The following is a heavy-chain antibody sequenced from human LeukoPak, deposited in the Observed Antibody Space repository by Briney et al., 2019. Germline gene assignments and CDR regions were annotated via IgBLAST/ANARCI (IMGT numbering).Heavy chain of an antibody. Sequence: GGSLRLSCAASGFTFSRYEMNWVRQAPGKGLEWVSYISSSGSTIYYADSAKGRFTISRDNAKNSLYLQMNSLRAEDTAVYYCARSWVEMATIGVVDYWGQGTLVTVSS. CDR2: ISSSGSTI. CDR1: GFTFSRYE. CDR3: ARSWVEMATIGVVDY. D-gene: IGHD5-24*01. J-gene: IGHJ4*02. V-gene: IGHV3-48*03.